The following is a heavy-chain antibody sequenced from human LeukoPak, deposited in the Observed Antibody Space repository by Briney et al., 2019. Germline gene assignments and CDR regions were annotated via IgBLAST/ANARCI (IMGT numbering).Heavy chain of an antibody. J-gene: IGHJ3*02. CDR3: ARDLGPVVIAPNWAFDI. D-gene: IGHD2-21*01. CDR1: GGSFSGYY. CDR2: INHSGST. V-gene: IGHV4-34*01. Sequence: SETLSLTCAVYGGSFSGYYWSWIRQPPGKGLEWIGEINHSGSTNYNPSLKSRVTISVDTSKNQFSLKLSSVTAADTAVYYCARDLGPVVIAPNWAFDIWGQGTMVTVSS.